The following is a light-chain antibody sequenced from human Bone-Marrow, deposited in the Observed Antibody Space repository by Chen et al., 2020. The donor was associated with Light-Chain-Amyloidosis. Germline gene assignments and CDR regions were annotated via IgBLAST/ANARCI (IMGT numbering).Light chain of an antibody. Sequence: QSVLTQPPSVSGAPGQRVTLSCTGSRTNIGAPYDVHWYQQLPGTAPKLLLYGNNNRPSGVPDRFSGSKSGSSASLAITGLRADDEADYYCQSYDTRLRGSVFGGGTRLTVL. V-gene: IGLV1-40*01. CDR2: GNN. CDR1: RTNIGAPYD. CDR3: QSYDTRLRGSV. J-gene: IGLJ2*01.